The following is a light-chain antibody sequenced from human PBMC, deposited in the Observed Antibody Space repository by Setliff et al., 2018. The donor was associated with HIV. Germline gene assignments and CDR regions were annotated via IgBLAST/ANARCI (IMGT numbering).Light chain of an antibody. V-gene: IGLV2-11*01. CDR3: CSYAAIPPDV. J-gene: IGLJ1*01. Sequence: QSALTQPRSVSGSPGQSVTISCTGTSNDVGLYNFVSWYQQHPGKAPKLMIYDVTKRPSGVPDRFSGSKSGNTASLTISGLQAEDEAAYYCCSYAAIPPDVFGTGTKGTVL. CDR2: DVT. CDR1: SNDVGLYNF.